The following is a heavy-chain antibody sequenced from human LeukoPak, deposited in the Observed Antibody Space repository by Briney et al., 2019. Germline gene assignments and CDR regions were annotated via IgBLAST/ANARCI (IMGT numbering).Heavy chain of an antibody. CDR1: GFTFTSHA. V-gene: IGHV3-23*01. CDR2: ISGTTGRT. CDR3: ARVACATACYYRLDV. Sequence: GGSLRLSCATSGFTFTSHAMTWVRQAPGKGLEWVSGISGTTGRTFYGDSVKGRFTVSRDNSRDTLYLQMNSLRAEDAAVYFCARVACATACYYRLDVWGPGTTVTVSS. J-gene: IGHJ6*02. D-gene: IGHD2-21*02.